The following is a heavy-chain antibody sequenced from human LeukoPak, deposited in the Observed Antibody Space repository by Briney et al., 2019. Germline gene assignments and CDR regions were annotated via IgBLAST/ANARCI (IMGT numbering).Heavy chain of an antibody. D-gene: IGHD1-26*01. V-gene: IGHV3-43*02. J-gene: IGHJ6*02. CDR1: GFTFDDYA. CDR2: ISGDGGST. CDR3: AKDGGWELPSLGYGMDV. Sequence: PGGSLRLSCAASGFTFDDYAMHWVRQAPGKGLEWVSLISGDGGSTYYADSVKGRFTISRDNSKNSLYLQMNSLRTEDTALYYCAKDGGWELPSLGYGMDVWGQGATVTVSS.